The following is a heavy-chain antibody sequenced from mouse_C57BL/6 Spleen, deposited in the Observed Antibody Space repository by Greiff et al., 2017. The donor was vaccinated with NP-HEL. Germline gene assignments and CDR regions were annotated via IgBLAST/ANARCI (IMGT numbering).Heavy chain of an antibody. CDR2: IYPGNGDT. Sequence: EVQLQQSGAELVRPGASVKLSCTASGFNIKDDYMHWVKQRPEQGLEWIGWIYPGNGDTEYASKFQGKATITADTSSNTAYLQLSSLTSEDTAVYYCARQLRPAYYGYWGKGTTLTVSS. CDR3: ARQLRPAYYGY. CDR1: GFNIKDDY. D-gene: IGHD3-2*02. J-gene: IGHJ2*01. V-gene: IGHV14-4*01.